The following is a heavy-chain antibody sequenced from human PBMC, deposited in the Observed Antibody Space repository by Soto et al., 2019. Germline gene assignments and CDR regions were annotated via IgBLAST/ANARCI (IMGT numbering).Heavy chain of an antibody. J-gene: IGHJ6*02. CDR3: ARDRRGYYDFWSGGMDV. CDR1: GFTFSSYA. V-gene: IGHV3-30-3*01. Sequence: ESGGGVVQPGRSLRLSCAASGFTFSSYAMHWVRQAPGKGLEWVAVISYDGSNKYYADSVKGRFTISRDNSKNTLYLQMNSLRAEDTAVYYCARDRRGYYDFWSGGMDVWGQGTTVTVSS. D-gene: IGHD3-3*01. CDR2: ISYDGSNK.